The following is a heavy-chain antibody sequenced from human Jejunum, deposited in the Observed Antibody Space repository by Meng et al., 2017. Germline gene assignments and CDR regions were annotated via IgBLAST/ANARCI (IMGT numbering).Heavy chain of an antibody. J-gene: IGHJ4*02. CDR2: INAGIGDT. Sequence: QVQLVQSGAEVKKPGASVKVSCKASGYTFINNALHWMRQAPGQSLEWVGWINAGIGDTKYSQNLQGRVTITRDTSASTTYIELRSLKSEATARYDCSRDRGATDSVDFGGQGTLVTVSS. V-gene: IGHV1-3*01. D-gene: IGHD4/OR15-4a*01. CDR3: SRDRGATDSVDF. CDR1: GYTFINNA.